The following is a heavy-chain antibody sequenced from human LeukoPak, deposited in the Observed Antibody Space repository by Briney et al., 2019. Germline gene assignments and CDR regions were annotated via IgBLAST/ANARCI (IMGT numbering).Heavy chain of an antibody. Sequence: ASVTVSFKSSVYTFTIYGISWVRHAPGQGLEWMGCISAYNGNTNYAQKLQGRVTMTTDTSTSTAYMELRSLRSDDTAVYYCAREDCSGGSCYLNWFDPWGQGTLVTVSS. V-gene: IGHV1-18*01. CDR1: VYTFTIYG. J-gene: IGHJ5*02. D-gene: IGHD2-15*01. CDR3: AREDCSGGSCYLNWFDP. CDR2: ISAYNGNT.